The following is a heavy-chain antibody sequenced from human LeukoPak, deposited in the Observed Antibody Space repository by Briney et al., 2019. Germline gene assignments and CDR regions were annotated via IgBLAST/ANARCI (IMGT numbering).Heavy chain of an antibody. J-gene: IGHJ4*02. Sequence: SETLSLTCAVYGGSFSGYYWSWIRQPPGKGLEWIGYIYYSGSTNYNPSLKSRFTISVDTSKNQFSLKLSSVTAADTAVYYCARVVSSSWYIDYWGQGTLVTVSS. CDR1: GGSFSGYY. CDR2: IYYSGST. CDR3: ARVVSSSWYIDY. V-gene: IGHV4-59*01. D-gene: IGHD6-13*01.